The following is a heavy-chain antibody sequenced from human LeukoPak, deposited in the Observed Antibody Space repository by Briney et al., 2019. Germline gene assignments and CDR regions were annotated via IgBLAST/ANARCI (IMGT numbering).Heavy chain of an antibody. CDR1: GFIFSSYG. Sequence: GGSLRLSCAASGFIFSSYGMHWARQAPGKGLECVAVIWYDGSKRNYADSVKGRFTISRDNSKNTLYLQMNSLRVEDTAVYYCAREDCSGGSCYFEYWGQGTLVTVSS. J-gene: IGHJ4*02. CDR2: IWYDGSKR. CDR3: AREDCSGGSCYFEY. D-gene: IGHD2-15*01. V-gene: IGHV3-33*01.